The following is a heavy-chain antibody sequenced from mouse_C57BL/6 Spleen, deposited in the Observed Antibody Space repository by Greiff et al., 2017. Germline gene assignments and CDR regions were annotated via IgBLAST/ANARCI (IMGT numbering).Heavy chain of an antibody. V-gene: IGHV1-15*01. D-gene: IGHD1-1*01. CDR2: IDPETGGT. CDR1: GYTFTDYE. Sequence: QVHVKQSGAELVRPGASVTLSCKASGYTFTDYEMPWVKQTPVHGLEWIGAIDPETGGTAYNQKFKGKAILTADKTSSTAYMELRSLTSEDSAVYDCAMGSYYYGSSPYAMDYWGQGTSVTVSS. CDR3: AMGSYYYGSSPYAMDY. J-gene: IGHJ4*01.